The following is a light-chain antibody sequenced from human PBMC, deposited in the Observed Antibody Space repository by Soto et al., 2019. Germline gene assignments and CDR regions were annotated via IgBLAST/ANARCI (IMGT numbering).Light chain of an antibody. CDR1: QSVTYN. CDR3: QQYNNWPQT. J-gene: IGKJ4*01. Sequence: EIVMTQSPATLSVSPGETATLSCRASQSVTYNLAWYQQKPGQGPRLLIYGAFTRATGIPARFSGSGSGTEFTLTISSLQSEDFAVYYCQQYNNWPQTFGGGTKVEIK. V-gene: IGKV3-15*01. CDR2: GAF.